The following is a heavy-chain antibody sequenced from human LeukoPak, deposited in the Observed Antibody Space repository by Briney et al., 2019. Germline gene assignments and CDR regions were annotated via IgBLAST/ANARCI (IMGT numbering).Heavy chain of an antibody. D-gene: IGHD6-19*01. CDR1: GVSFSGYY. V-gene: IGHV4-34*01. Sequence: KTSETLSLTCAVYGVSFSGYYWSWIRQPPGKGLEWIGEINHSGSTNYNPSLKSRVTISVDTSKNQFSLKLSSVTAADTAVYYCAIAVADDVDYWGQGTLVTVSS. J-gene: IGHJ4*02. CDR3: AIAVADDVDY. CDR2: INHSGST.